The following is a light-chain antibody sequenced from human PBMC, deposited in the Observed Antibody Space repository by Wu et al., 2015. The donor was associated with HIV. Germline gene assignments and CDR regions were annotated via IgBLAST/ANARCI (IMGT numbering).Light chain of an antibody. CDR2: KAS. Sequence: QMTQSPSTLSASVGDRVTITCRASQTISNWLAWYQQKPGKAPKLLIFKASNLESGVPSRFSGSGSGTEFTLSISSLQPDDFATYYCQQYNSYSPITFGQGTRLEIK. J-gene: IGKJ5*01. CDR3: QQYNSYSPIT. V-gene: IGKV1-5*03. CDR1: QTISNW.